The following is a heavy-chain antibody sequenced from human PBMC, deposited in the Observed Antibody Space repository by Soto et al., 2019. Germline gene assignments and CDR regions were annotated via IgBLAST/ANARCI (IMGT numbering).Heavy chain of an antibody. D-gene: IGHD6-19*01. J-gene: IGHJ4*02. CDR1: GGSFIDYS. V-gene: IGHV4-34*01. Sequence: SETLSLTCAVYGGSFIDYSWGWIRQSPGTGLEWIGEINHSGSTNYNPSLKSRVTISVDTSKNQFSLKLSSVTAADTAVYYCARGYSSGWPYFDYWGQGTLVTVSS. CDR3: ARGYSSGWPYFDY. CDR2: INHSGST.